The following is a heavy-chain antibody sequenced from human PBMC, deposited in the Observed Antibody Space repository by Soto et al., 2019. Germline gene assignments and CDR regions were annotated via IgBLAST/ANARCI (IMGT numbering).Heavy chain of an antibody. CDR3: ARHVNLPLSGTGFDS. CDR2: IYYSGST. D-gene: IGHD2-8*02. J-gene: IGHJ4*02. Sequence: FLTMSFTWSFFGFSICSLFFCLIWIRQHPGKGLEWIGYIYYSGSTYYNPSLKSRVTISIGTSQEQFSLKLSSVTATDTAVYYCARHVNLPLSGTGFDSWVRGTLVTGSS. CDR1: GFSICSLFFC. V-gene: IGHV4-30-4*08.